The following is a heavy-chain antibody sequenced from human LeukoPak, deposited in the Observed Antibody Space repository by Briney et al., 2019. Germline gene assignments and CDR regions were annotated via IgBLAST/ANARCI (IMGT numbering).Heavy chain of an antibody. J-gene: IGHJ6*02. Sequence: SHTLSLTCAISGDSVSSNSAAWNWIRQSPSRGLEWLGRTYYRSKWYNDYAVSVKSRITINPDTSKNQLSPQLNSVTPEDTAVYYCARDRGRGYDYYYYYGMDVWGQGTTVTVSS. D-gene: IGHD5-12*01. CDR1: GDSVSSNSAA. V-gene: IGHV6-1*01. CDR2: TYYRSKWYN. CDR3: ARDRGRGYDYYYYYGMDV.